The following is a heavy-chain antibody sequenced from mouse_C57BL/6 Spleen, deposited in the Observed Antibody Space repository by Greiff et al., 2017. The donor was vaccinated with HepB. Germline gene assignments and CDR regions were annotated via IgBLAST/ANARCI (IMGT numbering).Heavy chain of an antibody. J-gene: IGHJ2*01. CDR1: GYTFTSYW. CDR2: IHPNSGST. D-gene: IGHD1-1*01. V-gene: IGHV1-64*01. Sequence: QVQLQQPGAELVKPGASVKLSCKASGYTFTSYWMHWVKQRPGQGLEWIGMIHPNSGSTNYNEKFKSKATLTVDKSSSTAYMQLSSLTSEDSAVYYCARKDYGSSHYVDYWGQGTTLTVSS. CDR3: ARKDYGSSHYVDY.